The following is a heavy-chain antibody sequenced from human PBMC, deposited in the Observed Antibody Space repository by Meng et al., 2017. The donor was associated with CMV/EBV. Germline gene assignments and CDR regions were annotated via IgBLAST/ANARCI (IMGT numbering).Heavy chain of an antibody. CDR1: GYTFTGYY. V-gene: IGHV1-2*02. Sequence: ASVKVSCKASGYTFTGYYMHWLRQAPGQGLEWMGWINPNSGGTNYAQKFQGRVTMTRDTSISTAYMELSRLRSDDTAVYYCAREEPLYYDYVWGSYRFHQGYYYYGMDVWGQGTTVTVSS. J-gene: IGHJ6*02. CDR3: AREEPLYYDYVWGSYRFHQGYYYYGMDV. CDR2: INPNSGGT. D-gene: IGHD3-16*02.